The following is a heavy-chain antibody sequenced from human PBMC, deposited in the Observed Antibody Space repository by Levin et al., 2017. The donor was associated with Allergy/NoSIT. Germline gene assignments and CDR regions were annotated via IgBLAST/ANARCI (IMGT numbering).Heavy chain of an antibody. CDR3: ARDPFYCSSTSCYRGHGMDV. CDR2: ISSSSSTI. V-gene: IGHV3-48*02. CDR1: GFTFSSYS. Sequence: GGSLRLSCAASGFTFSSYSMNWVRQAPGKGLEWVSYISSSSSTIYYGDSVKGRFTISRDNAKNSLYLQMNSLRDEDTAVYYCARDPFYCSSTSCYRGHGMDVWGQGTTVTVSS. D-gene: IGHD2-2*02. J-gene: IGHJ6*02.